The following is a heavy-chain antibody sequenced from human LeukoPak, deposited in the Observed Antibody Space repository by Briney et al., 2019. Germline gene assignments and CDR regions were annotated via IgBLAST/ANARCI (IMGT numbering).Heavy chain of an antibody. J-gene: IGHJ4*02. CDR2: ISYDGNNK. CDR3: ARDPRMTTVTAYYFDY. CDR1: GFTFSSYA. Sequence: GGSLRLSCAASGFTFSSYAMHWVRQAPGKGLEWVAVISYDGNNKYYADSVKGRFTISRDNSKNTLYLQMDSLRAEDTAVYYCARDPRMTTVTAYYFDYWGQGTLVTVSS. V-gene: IGHV3-30-3*01. D-gene: IGHD4-17*01.